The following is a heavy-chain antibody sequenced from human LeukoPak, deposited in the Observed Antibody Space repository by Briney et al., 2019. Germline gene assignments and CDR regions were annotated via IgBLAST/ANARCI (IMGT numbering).Heavy chain of an antibody. Sequence: PGGSLRLSCAAPGFTFSSYWMHWVRQAPGKGLVWASRINSDGSSTSYADSVKGRFTISRDNAKNTLYLQMNSLRAEDPAVYYCARVSIRGAFDIWGQGTMVTVSS. J-gene: IGHJ3*02. CDR3: ARVSIRGAFDI. V-gene: IGHV3-74*01. CDR2: INSDGSST. CDR1: GFTFSSYW.